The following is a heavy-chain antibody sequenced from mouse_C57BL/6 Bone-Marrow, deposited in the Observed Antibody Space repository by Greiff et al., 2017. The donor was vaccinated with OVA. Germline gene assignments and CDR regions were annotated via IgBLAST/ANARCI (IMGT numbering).Heavy chain of an antibody. CDR2: ISDGGSYT. V-gene: IGHV5-4*01. Sequence: EVQGVESGGGLVKPGGSLKLSCAASGFTFSSYAMSWVRQTPEKRLEWVATISDGGSYTYYPDNVKGRFTISRDNAKNNLYLQMSHLKSEDTAMYYCARERRGHGYFDVWGTGTTVTVSS. CDR3: ARERRGHGYFDV. CDR1: GFTFSSYA. D-gene: IGHD6-1*01. J-gene: IGHJ1*03.